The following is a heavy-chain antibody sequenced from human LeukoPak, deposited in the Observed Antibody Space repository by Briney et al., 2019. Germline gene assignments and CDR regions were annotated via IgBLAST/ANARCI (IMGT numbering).Heavy chain of an antibody. CDR3: AKEYGYDYNYFYSMDV. J-gene: IGHJ6*03. V-gene: IGHV3-30*02. CDR1: GFTFSSYG. CDR2: IRYDGSNK. D-gene: IGHD1-1*01. Sequence: GGSLRLSCAASGFTFSSYGIHWVRQAPGKGLEGVAFIRYDGSNKYHADSVKGRFTISRDNSKNTVYLQMNSLRAEDTAVYFCAKEYGYDYNYFYSMDVWGKGTTVTISS.